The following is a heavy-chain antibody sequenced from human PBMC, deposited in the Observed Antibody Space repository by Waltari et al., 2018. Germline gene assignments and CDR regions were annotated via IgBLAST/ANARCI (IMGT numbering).Heavy chain of an antibody. CDR3: VRDFSPAIGGNVYDVFDV. CDR1: GFSLSDSW. Sequence: QLVESGGGLVQPGGSLRLSCEASGFSLSDSWMTWVRQAPGKGVGVVANLWRDGGLKHYMDSVEGRFSISRDNAKNSLYLQVNSLRVEDTAVYFCVRDFSPAIGGNVYDVFDVWGQGTMVTVS. V-gene: IGHV3-7*03. CDR2: LWRDGGLK. D-gene: IGHD3-10*01. J-gene: IGHJ3*01.